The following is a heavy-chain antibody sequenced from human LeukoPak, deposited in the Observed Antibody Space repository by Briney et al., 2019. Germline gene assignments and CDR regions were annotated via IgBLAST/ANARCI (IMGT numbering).Heavy chain of an antibody. D-gene: IGHD6-13*01. V-gene: IGHV3-23*01. CDR2: ISGSGGST. J-gene: IGHJ5*02. CDR3: AKVYRYSSSWQGWFDP. CDR1: GFTFSSYA. Sequence: GGSLRLSCAASGFTFSSYAMSWVRQAPGKGLEWVSAISGSGGSTYYADSVKGRFTISRDNSKNTLYLQMSSLRAEDTAVYYCAKVYRYSSSWQGWFDPWGQGTLVTVSS.